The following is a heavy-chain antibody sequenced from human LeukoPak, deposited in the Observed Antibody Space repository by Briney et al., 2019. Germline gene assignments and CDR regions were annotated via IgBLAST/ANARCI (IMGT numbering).Heavy chain of an antibody. CDR3: AREGGYCSSTSCYKGAFDI. J-gene: IGHJ3*02. CDR2: INPNSGGT. CDR1: GYTFTSYD. Sequence: ASVKVSCKASGYTFTSYDINWVRQATGQGLEWMGWINPNSGGTNYAQKFQGRVTMTRDTSISTAYMELSRLRSDDTAVYYCAREGGYCSSTSCYKGAFDIWGQGTMVTVSS. V-gene: IGHV1-2*02. D-gene: IGHD2-2*02.